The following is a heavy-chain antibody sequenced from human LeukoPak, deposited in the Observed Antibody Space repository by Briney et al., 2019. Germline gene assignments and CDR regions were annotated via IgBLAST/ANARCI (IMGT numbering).Heavy chain of an antibody. CDR3: ARAHLGYCSGGSCYPYYMDV. CDR2: IYYSGST. CDR1: GGSISSYY. Sequence: SETLSLTCTVSGGSISSYYWSWIRQPPGKGLEWIGYIYYSGSTNYNPSLKSRVTISVGTSKNQFSLKLSSVTAADTAVYYCARAHLGYCSGGSCYPYYMDVWGKGTTVTVSS. J-gene: IGHJ6*03. D-gene: IGHD2-15*01. V-gene: IGHV4-59*08.